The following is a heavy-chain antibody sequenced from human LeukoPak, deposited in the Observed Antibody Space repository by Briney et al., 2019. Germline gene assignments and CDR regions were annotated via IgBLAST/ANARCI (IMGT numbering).Heavy chain of an antibody. Sequence: GGSLRLSCTASAFAFSNHAMSWVRQAPGKGLEWVSSISISGGTTYYADSVKGRFTISRDNSKSTLYLQMNNLRADDTAVYYCAKDPTRAHYYDSSGYQDPGYWGQGTLVTVSS. J-gene: IGHJ4*02. CDR2: ISISGGTT. CDR3: AKDPTRAHYYDSSGYQDPGY. CDR1: AFAFSNHA. V-gene: IGHV3-23*01. D-gene: IGHD3-22*01.